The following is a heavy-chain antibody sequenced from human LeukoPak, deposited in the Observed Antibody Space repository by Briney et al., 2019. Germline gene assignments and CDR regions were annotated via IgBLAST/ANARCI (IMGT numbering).Heavy chain of an antibody. V-gene: IGHV4-39*01. CDR3: ASNSGWAVRPYYSDY. Sequence: LDTLSLTCTVYGGSISNTGYYWGWIRRPPGKGLEWIGSIYYSGSTYYNPSLKSRVTISVDTSKNQFSLRLNSVTAADTAVYYCASNSGWAVRPYYSDYWGQGTLVTVSS. J-gene: IGHJ4*02. CDR2: IYYSGST. D-gene: IGHD4-23*01. CDR1: GGSISNTGYY.